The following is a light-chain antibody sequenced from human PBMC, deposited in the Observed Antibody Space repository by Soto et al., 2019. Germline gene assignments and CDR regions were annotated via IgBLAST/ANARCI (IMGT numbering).Light chain of an antibody. CDR3: QQYNNWPPWT. Sequence: EIVMTQSTATMSVSPGERDTLSCRASQSISGELAGYQQKPGHAPTLLIYGASTRATGSPARFSGSGSGTEFTHTISSLQSEDFAVYYCQQYNNWPPWTFGQGTKVDIK. CDR1: QSISGE. J-gene: IGKJ1*01. CDR2: GAS. V-gene: IGKV3-15*01.